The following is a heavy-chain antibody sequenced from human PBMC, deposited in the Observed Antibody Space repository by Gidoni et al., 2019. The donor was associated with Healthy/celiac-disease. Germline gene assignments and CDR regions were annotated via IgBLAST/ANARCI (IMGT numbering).Heavy chain of an antibody. CDR1: GFTFSRYA. CDR3: ARGWRDFDY. Sequence: QVQLVESGGGVVQPGRSLRLSCAASGFTFSRYAMHWVRPAPGKGLEWVAVISYDGSNKYYADSVKGRFTISRDNSKNTLYLQMNSLRAEDTAVYYCARGWRDFDYWGQGTLVTVSS. D-gene: IGHD1-1*01. V-gene: IGHV3-30-3*01. J-gene: IGHJ4*02. CDR2: ISYDGSNK.